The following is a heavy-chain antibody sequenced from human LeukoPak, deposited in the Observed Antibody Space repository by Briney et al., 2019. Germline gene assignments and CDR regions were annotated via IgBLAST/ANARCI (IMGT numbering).Heavy chain of an antibody. Sequence: PGGSLRLSCAASGFTFSDYGIYWVRQAPGKGLEWVSIISHDGSYKFYADSVKGRFTISRDNSKNTLYLQMNSLRPEDTAVYYCARDNSWLDWWGQGTLVTVSS. CDR2: ISHDGSYK. J-gene: IGHJ4*02. CDR1: GFTFSDYG. V-gene: IGHV3-30*03. CDR3: ARDNSWLDW. D-gene: IGHD5-12*01.